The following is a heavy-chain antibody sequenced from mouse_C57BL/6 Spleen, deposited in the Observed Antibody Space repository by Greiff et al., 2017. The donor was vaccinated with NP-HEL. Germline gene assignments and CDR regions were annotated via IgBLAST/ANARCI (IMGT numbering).Heavy chain of an antibody. CDR1: GFTFSNYW. J-gene: IGHJ2*01. D-gene: IGHD4-1*01. CDR3: TRAWDVYYFDY. V-gene: IGHV6-3*01. CDR2: IRLKSDNYAT. Sequence: EVKLQESGGGLVQPGGSMKLSCVASGFTFSNYWMNWVRQSPEKGLEWVAQIRLKSDNYATHYAESVKGRFTISRDESKSSVYLQMNNLRAEDTGIYYCTRAWDVYYFDYWGQGTTLTVSS.